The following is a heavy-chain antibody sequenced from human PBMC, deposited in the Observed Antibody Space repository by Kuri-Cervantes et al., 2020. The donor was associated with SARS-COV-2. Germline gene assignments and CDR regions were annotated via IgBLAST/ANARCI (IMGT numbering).Heavy chain of an antibody. CDR1: GGSISSYY. J-gene: IGHJ3*02. V-gene: IGHV4-59*01. Sequence: KTLSLTCTVSGGSISSYYWGWIRQPPGKGLEWIGYIYYSGSTNYNLSLKSRVTISVDTSKNQFSLKLSSVTAADTAVYYCARYPTGSSGWYSSDAFDIWGQGTMVTVSS. D-gene: IGHD6-19*01. CDR2: IYYSGST. CDR3: ARYPTGSSGWYSSDAFDI.